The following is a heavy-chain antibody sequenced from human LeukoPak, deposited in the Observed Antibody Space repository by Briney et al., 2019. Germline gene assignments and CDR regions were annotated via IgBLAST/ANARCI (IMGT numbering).Heavy chain of an antibody. CDR1: GFTFSTYT. D-gene: IGHD4-17*01. J-gene: IGHJ4*02. CDR3: ARVNGDYERGGAPDY. V-gene: IGHV3-21*01. Sequence: GGSLRLSCAASGFTFSTYTMNWVRQAPGKGLEWDSSISSSSIYIYYTDSVKGRFTISRDNARNSVYLQMNNLRAEDTAVYYCARVNGDYERGGAPDYWGQGTLVTVSS. CDR2: ISSSSIYI.